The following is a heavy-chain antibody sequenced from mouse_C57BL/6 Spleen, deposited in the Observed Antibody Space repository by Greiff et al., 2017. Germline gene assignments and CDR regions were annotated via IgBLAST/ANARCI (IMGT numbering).Heavy chain of an antibody. J-gene: IGHJ4*01. V-gene: IGHV1-52*01. CDR2: IDPSDSET. CDR3: VRNYGNYGAMDY. D-gene: IGHD2-1*01. Sequence: VQLQQPGAELVRPGSSVKLSCKASGYTFTSYWMHWVKQRPIQGLEWIGNIDPSDSETHYNQKFKDKATLTVDKSSSTAYMQLSSLTSEDSAVYYCVRNYGNYGAMDYWGQGTSVTVAS. CDR1: GYTFTSYW.